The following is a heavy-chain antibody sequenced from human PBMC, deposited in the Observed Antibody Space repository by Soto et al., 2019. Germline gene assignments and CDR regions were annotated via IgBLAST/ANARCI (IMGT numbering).Heavy chain of an antibody. CDR2: ILPIFDTT. D-gene: IGHD5-18*01. CDR1: GGIYSSNA. J-gene: IGHJ4*02. V-gene: IGHV1-69*01. CDR3: VTGGRGYSSATRLYCEY. Sequence: QVQLVQSGAEVKKPGSSVKVSCQASGGIYSSNAISWVRQAPGQGLEWMGGILPIFDTTHYAQKFQDRVTITADESTSTAYMELSSLKSEDTALYYCVTGGRGYSSATRLYCEYWVQGTLVTVPS.